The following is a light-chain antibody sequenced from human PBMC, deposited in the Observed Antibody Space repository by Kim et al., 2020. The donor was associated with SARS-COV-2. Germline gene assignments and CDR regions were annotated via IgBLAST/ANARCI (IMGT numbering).Light chain of an antibody. CDR3: AAWDDNLIAYV. V-gene: IGLV1-47*02. CDR1: SSNVGGTY. Sequence: ELTQPPSASGTPGQGIVISCSGSSSNVGGTYVYWYRQFPGTAPKLLIYSNDQRPSGVPDRFSGSKSGSSASLAISGLRSEDEADYYCAAWDDNLIAYVFGTGTQLTVL. J-gene: IGLJ1*01. CDR2: SND.